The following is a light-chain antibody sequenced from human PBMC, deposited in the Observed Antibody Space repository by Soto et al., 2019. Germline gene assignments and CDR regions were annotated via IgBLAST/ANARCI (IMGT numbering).Light chain of an antibody. CDR3: MQPLQTPWT. Sequence: DIVMTQSPLSLPVTPGESSSISCRSSQSLLHSNGYNYLDWYLQRPGQSPQVLIYLGSNRASGVPDRFSGSGSGTDFTLKISRVEAEDVGVXYCMQPLQTPWTFGQGTKVDIK. V-gene: IGKV2-28*01. CDR2: LGS. CDR1: QSLLHSNGYNY. J-gene: IGKJ1*01.